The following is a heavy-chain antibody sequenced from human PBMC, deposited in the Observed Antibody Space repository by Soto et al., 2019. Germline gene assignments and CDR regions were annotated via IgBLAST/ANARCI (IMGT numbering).Heavy chain of an antibody. D-gene: IGHD1-1*01. J-gene: IGHJ6*03. CDR2: INHSGST. V-gene: IGHV4-34*01. CDR1: GGSFSGYD. Sequence: PSETLSLTCAVYGGSFSGYDWSWIRQPPGKGLEWIGEINHSGSTNYNPSLKSRVTISVDTSKNQFSLKLSSVTAADTAVYYCARGRRTGTNYYYYMDVWGKGTTLTVSS. CDR3: ARGRRTGTNYYYYMDV.